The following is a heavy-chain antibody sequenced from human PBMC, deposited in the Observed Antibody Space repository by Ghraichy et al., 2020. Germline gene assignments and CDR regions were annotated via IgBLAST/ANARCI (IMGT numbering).Heavy chain of an antibody. D-gene: IGHD6-13*01. V-gene: IGHV1-69*04. J-gene: IGHJ5*02. CDR2: IIPILGIA. Sequence: SVKVSCKASGGTFSSYAISWVRQAPGQGLEWMGRIIPILGIANYAQKFQGRVTITADKSTSTAYMELSSLRSEDTAVYYCARDRGYSSSWYSEVLGFDPWGQGTLVTVSS. CDR1: GGTFSSYA. CDR3: ARDRGYSSSWYSEVLGFDP.